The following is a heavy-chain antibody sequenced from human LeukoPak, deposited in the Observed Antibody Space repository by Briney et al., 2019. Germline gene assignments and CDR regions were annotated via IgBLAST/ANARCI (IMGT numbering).Heavy chain of an antibody. CDR3: ARGGNYFDY. Sequence: SQTLSLTCAISGDSVSSNSAAWDWSRQSPSRGLEWLGRTYYGSKWYNEYLVSVKSRITINPDTSKNQFSLQLNSVIPEDTAVYYCARGGNYFDYWGQGALVTVSS. J-gene: IGHJ4*02. D-gene: IGHD5-12*01. V-gene: IGHV6-1*01. CDR2: TYYGSKWYN. CDR1: GDSVSSNSAA.